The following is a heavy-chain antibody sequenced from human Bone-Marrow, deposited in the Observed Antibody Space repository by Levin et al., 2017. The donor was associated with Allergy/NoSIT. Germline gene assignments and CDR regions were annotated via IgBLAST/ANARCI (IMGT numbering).Heavy chain of an antibody. J-gene: IGHJ4*02. CDR1: GFTFSSYG. D-gene: IGHD5-24*01. V-gene: IGHV3-33*01. CDR3: ARDDGPGERETY. CDR2: IWYDGSNK. Sequence: GGSLRLSCAASGFTFSSYGMHWVRQAPGKGLEWVAVIWYDGSNKYYADSVKGRFTISRDNSKNTLYLQMNSLRAEDTAVYYCARDDGPGERETYWGQGTLVTVSS.